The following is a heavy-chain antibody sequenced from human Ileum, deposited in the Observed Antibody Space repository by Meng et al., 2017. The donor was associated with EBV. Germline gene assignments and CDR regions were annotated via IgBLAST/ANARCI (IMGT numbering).Heavy chain of an antibody. CDR1: GASSGSCYW. CDR3: ARGRRFGSGRYALDY. Sequence: VGLRAAGRGRLRPWGHTHLMFAVSGASSGSCYWWTWVRQPPEKGLEWIGEIYHSGSTNYNPSLKSRLTLSVDKSKSQFSLELISVTAADTAVYYCARGRRFGSGRYALDYWGQGTLVTVSS. J-gene: IGHJ4*02. CDR2: IYHSGST. D-gene: IGHD3-10*01. V-gene: IGHV4-4*02.